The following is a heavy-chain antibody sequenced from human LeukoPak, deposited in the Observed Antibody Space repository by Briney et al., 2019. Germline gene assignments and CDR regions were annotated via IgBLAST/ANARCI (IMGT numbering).Heavy chain of an antibody. D-gene: IGHD3-22*01. CDR3: ARRDDSSGYHKIFDY. CDR2: INHSGST. J-gene: IGHJ4*02. CDR1: GGSFSGYY. Sequence: SETLSLTCAVYGGSFSGYYWSWIRQPPGKGLEWIGEINHSGSTNYNPSLKSRVTISVDTSNNQFYLKLSSLTAADTAVYYCARRDDSSGYHKIFDYWGQGTLVTVSS. V-gene: IGHV4-34*01.